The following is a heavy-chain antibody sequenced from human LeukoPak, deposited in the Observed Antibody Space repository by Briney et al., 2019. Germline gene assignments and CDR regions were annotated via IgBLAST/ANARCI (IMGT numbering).Heavy chain of an antibody. CDR3: ARHEVLATNGGLLYYFDY. V-gene: IGHV4-39*01. D-gene: IGHD5-12*01. CDR1: GGSISSSSYY. CDR2: IYYSGST. J-gene: IGHJ4*02. Sequence: SETLSLTCTVSGGSISSSSYYWGWIRQPPGKGLEWIGSIYYSGSTYYNPSLKSRVTISVDTSKNQFSLKLSSVTAADTAVYYCARHEVLATNGGLLYYFDYWGQGTLVTVSS.